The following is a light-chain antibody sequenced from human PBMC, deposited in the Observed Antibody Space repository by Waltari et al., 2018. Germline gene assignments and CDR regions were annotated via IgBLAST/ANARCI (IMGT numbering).Light chain of an antibody. Sequence: QSVLTQPPSASGTPGQRVYISCSGGRSNIGRHFVYWYQQIPGTAPTLLIYRSTQRPSGFPDRCSGSKSGTSASLAVSGLRSEDEADYYCASWDDSLSGWLFGGGTKLTVL. J-gene: IGLJ2*01. CDR2: RST. CDR3: ASWDDSLSGWL. CDR1: RSNIGRHF. V-gene: IGLV1-47*01.